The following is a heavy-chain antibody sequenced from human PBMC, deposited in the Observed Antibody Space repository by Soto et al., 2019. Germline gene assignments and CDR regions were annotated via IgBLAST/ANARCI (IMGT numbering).Heavy chain of an antibody. CDR3: ARDGGRHSGGIDY. D-gene: IGHD3-16*01. J-gene: IGHJ4*02. CDR1: GGTFSSYS. V-gene: IGHV1-69*01. CDR2: IIPIFGTA. Sequence: QVQLVQSGAEVKKPGSSVKVSCKASGGTFSSYSINWVLQAPGQGLEWMGEIIPIFGTANYAQKFQGRVTITADESTSTAYMELSSLRSEYTAVYYGARDGGRHSGGIDYWGQGTLVTVSS.